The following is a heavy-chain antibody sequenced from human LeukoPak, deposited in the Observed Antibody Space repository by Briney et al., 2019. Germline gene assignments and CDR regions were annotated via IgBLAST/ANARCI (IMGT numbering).Heavy chain of an antibody. CDR2: IYTSGST. J-gene: IGHJ6*03. CDR1: GGSISSYY. Sequence: SETLSLTCTVSGGSISSYYWSWIRQPAGKGLEWIGRIYTSGSTNYNPSLKSRVTISVDTSKNQFSLKLSSVTAADTAVYYCARGWGLSSIAARSDYYYYMDVWGKGTTVTVSS. CDR3: ARGWGLSSIAARSDYYYYMDV. V-gene: IGHV4-4*07. D-gene: IGHD6-6*01.